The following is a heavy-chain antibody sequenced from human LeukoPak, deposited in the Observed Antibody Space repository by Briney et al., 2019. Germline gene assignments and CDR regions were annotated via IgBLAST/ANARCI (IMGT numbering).Heavy chain of an antibody. J-gene: IGHJ3*02. CDR2: ISSSSSYI. V-gene: IGHV3-21*04. D-gene: IGHD1-14*01. CDR1: GFTFSSYS. Sequence: GGSLRLSCAASGFTFSSYSMNWVRQAPGKGLEWASYISSSSSYIYYADSVKGRFTISRDNAKNSLYLQMNSLRAEDTAVYYCARDVLAAGATGTFDIWGQGTMVTVSS. CDR3: ARDVLAAGATGTFDI.